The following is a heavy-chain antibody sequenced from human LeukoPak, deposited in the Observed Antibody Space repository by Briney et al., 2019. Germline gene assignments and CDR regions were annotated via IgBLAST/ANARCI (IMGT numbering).Heavy chain of an antibody. CDR2: ISHRGDT. Sequence: SGTLSLTCAVSGVSISSCNWWTWVRQPPGKGLEWIGEISHRGDTKYSPSLRTRVTISIDRSKNHLSLNLNSVTAADTAIYYCSTRDQSRTDVVPPDYWGQGTLVTVSS. CDR3: STRDQSRTDVVPPDY. CDR1: GVSISSCNW. J-gene: IGHJ4*02. V-gene: IGHV4-4*02. D-gene: IGHD5/OR15-5a*01.